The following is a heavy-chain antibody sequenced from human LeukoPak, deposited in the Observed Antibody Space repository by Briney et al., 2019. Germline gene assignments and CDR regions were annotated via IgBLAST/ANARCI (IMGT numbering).Heavy chain of an antibody. Sequence: ASVKVSCKASGYTFTSYAMHWVRQAPGQRLEWMGWINAGNGNTKYSQKFQGRVTITRDTSASTAYMELSSLRSEDTAVYYCARDADTMVRGGFDPWGQGTLVTVSS. CDR3: ARDADTMVRGGFDP. J-gene: IGHJ5*02. CDR1: GYTFTSYA. D-gene: IGHD3-10*01. CDR2: INAGNGNT. V-gene: IGHV1-3*01.